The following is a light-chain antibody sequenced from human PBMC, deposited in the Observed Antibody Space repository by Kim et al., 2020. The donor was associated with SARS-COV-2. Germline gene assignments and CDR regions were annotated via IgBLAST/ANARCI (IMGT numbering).Light chain of an antibody. V-gene: IGLV3-19*01. Sequence: ALGQAVKITCRGDSVRRYYASWYRQKPGQAPVLVIYGKNNRPSGIPDLFSGPSSGNTASLTITGAQAEDEADYYCNSRGSSGNHWVFGGGTKLTVL. CDR3: NSRGSSGNHWV. CDR2: GKN. CDR1: SVRRYY. J-gene: IGLJ3*02.